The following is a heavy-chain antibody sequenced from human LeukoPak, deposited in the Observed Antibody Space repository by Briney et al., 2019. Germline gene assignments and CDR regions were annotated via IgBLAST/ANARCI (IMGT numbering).Heavy chain of an antibody. CDR2: ISGSGGST. V-gene: IGHV3-23*01. J-gene: IGHJ4*02. CDR3: AKDPEAYYYDSSGFPLGY. D-gene: IGHD3-22*01. Sequence: GALRLSCAASGFTFSSYAMSWVRQAPGKGLEWVSAISGSGGSTYYADPVKGRFTISRDNSKNTLYLQMNSLRAEDTAVYYCAKDPEAYYYDSSGFPLGYWGQGTLVTVSS. CDR1: GFTFSSYA.